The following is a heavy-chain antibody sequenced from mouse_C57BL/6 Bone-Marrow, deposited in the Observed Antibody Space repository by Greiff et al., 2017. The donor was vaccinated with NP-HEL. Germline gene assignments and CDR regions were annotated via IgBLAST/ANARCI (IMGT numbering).Heavy chain of an antibody. CDR1: GFSLTSYG. Sequence: VQGVESGPGLVQPSQSLSITCTVSGFSLTSYGVHWVRQSPGKGLEWLGVIWRGGSTAYNAAFISSLSISKDNSESQVFIKMNSLQADDTAIYYCATPHSSGIGYWGQGTLVTVSA. V-gene: IGHV2-2*01. CDR2: IWRGGST. J-gene: IGHJ3*01. CDR3: ATPHSSGIGY. D-gene: IGHD2-12*01.